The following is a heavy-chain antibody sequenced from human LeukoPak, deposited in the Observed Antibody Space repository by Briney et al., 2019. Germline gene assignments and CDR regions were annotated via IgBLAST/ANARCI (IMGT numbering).Heavy chain of an antibody. D-gene: IGHD3-9*01. CDR2: VGYDGYNK. CDR3: ARDLDSRFDI. J-gene: IGHJ3*02. CDR1: GLTFSSYG. Sequence: GGSLRLPCAASGLTFSSYGMHWVRQAPGKGLEWVAVVGYDGYNKYYVDSVKGRFTISRDNSKSTLYLQMNSLRAEDTAIYYCARDLDSRFDIWGQGTMVTVSS. V-gene: IGHV3-33*01.